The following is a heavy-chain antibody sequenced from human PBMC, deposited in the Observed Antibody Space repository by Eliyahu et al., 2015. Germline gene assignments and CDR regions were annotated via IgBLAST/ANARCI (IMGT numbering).Heavy chain of an antibody. V-gene: IGHV4-59*02. D-gene: IGHD3-10*01. CDR2: IYSTATT. Sequence: QVQLQESGPGLVKPSETLSLTCNVSGGSVNNYYWSWIRQPPGKGLEWIGYIYSTATTSYNPSLNSRVTISIDTSKNQFSLKLNSVTAADTAVYYCARGGPFGYWGQGTLVTVSS. J-gene: IGHJ4*02. CDR1: GGSVNNYY. CDR3: ARGGPFGY.